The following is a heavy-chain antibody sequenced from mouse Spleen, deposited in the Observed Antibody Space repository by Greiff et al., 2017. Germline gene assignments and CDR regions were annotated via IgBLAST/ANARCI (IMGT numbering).Heavy chain of an antibody. CDR3: TTKPNWAWFAY. Sequence: VQLQQSGAELVRPGASVKLSCTASGFNIKDDYMHWVKQRPEQGLEWIGWIDPENGDTEYASKFQGKATITADTSSNTAYLQLSSLTSEDTAVYYCTTKPNWAWFAYWGQGTLVTVSA. J-gene: IGHJ3*01. D-gene: IGHD4-1*01. V-gene: IGHV14-4*01. CDR1: GFNIKDDY. CDR2: IDPENGDT.